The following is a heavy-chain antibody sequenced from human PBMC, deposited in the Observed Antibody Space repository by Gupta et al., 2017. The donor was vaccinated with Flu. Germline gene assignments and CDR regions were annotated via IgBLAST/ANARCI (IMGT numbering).Heavy chain of an antibody. CDR3: ARGGVVVVAARHFDY. V-gene: IGHV4-34*01. Sequence: QVQLQQWGAGLLKPSETLSLTCAVYGGSFSGYYWSWIRQPPGKGLEWIGEINHSGSTNYNPSLKSRVTISVDTSKNQFSLKLSSVTAADTAVYYCARGGVVVVAARHFDYWGQGTLVTVSS. D-gene: IGHD2-15*01. CDR2: INHSGST. CDR1: GGSFSGYY. J-gene: IGHJ4*02.